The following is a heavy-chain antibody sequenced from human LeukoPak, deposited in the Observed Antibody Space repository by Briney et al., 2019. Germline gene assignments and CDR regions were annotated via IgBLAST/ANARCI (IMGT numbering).Heavy chain of an antibody. Sequence: GGSLRLSCAASGFTFSSYWMSWVRQAPGKGLEWVANIKQDGSEKYYVDSVKGRFTISRDNAKNSLYLQMNRLRAEDTALYYCAKDGTGCGGDCYSDYWGQGTLVTVSS. V-gene: IGHV3-7*03. CDR3: AKDGTGCGGDCYSDY. CDR1: GFTFSSYW. CDR2: IKQDGSEK. J-gene: IGHJ4*02. D-gene: IGHD2-21*02.